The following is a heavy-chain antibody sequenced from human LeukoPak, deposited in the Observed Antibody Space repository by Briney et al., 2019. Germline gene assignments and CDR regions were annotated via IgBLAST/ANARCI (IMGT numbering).Heavy chain of an antibody. D-gene: IGHD4-17*01. CDR1: GGSFSGYY. CDR2: INHSGST. Sequence: PSETLSLTCAVYGGSFSGYYWSWIRQPPGKGLEWIGEINHSGSTNYNPSLKSRVTISVDTSKNQFSLKLSSVTAADTAVYYCARVTVTTFTLYYYYYMDVWGKGTTVTVSS. CDR3: ARVTVTTFTLYYYYYMDV. J-gene: IGHJ6*03. V-gene: IGHV4-34*01.